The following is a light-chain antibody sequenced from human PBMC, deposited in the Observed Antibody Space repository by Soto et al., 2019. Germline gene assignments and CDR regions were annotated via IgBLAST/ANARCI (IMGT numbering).Light chain of an antibody. CDR2: LSSDGSH. CDR1: SGHSSYA. V-gene: IGLV4-69*01. J-gene: IGLJ2*01. CDR3: QTWDTGARVV. Sequence: QSVLTQSPSASASLGASVKLTCTLSSGHSSYAIAWHQQQPEKGPRYLMKLSSDGSHSKGAGIPDRFSGSSSGAERYLTISGLQSEDEADYYCQTWDTGARVVFGGGTKLTVL.